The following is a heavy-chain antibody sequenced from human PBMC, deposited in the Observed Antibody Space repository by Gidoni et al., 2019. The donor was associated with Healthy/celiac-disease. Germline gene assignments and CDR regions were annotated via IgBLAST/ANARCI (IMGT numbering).Heavy chain of an antibody. D-gene: IGHD3-10*01. V-gene: IGHV3-9*01. Sequence: EVQLVEYGGGLVQPGRSLRLSWSASGFTFDDYAMHWVRQAPGKGLELVSGISCHSGSIGYADSVKGRFTISRDNAKNSLYLQMNSLRAEDTALYYCAKDGSGSYYNSYYGMDVWGQGTTVTVSS. CDR3: AKDGSGSYYNSYYGMDV. J-gene: IGHJ6*02. CDR2: ISCHSGSI. CDR1: GFTFDDYA.